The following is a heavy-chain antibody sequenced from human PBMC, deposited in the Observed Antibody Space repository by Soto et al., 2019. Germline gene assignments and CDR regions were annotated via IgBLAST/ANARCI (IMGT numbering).Heavy chain of an antibody. V-gene: IGHV3-33*01. CDR2: IFYDGSHK. D-gene: IGHD4-17*01. J-gene: IGHJ5*02. CDR3: XXXXXTVTTPWFY. Sequence: QVQLEESGGGVVQPGRSLRLSCTASGFAFSDYGMHWVRQAPGKGLEWVAIIFYDGSHKYYADSVKGRFTISRDNSRNTVELQMNSLRVEDTAXXXXXXXXXTVTTPWFY. CDR1: GFAFSDYG.